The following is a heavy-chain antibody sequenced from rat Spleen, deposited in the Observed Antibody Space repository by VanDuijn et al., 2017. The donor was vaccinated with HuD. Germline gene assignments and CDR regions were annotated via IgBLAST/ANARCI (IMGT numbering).Heavy chain of an antibody. CDR3: GTSYYGYERFAY. CDR2: ISTSSGTI. D-gene: IGHD1-7*01. CDR1: GFTFSDYG. Sequence: EVQLVESGGGLVQPGRSLKLSCVASGFTFSDYGMTWIRQAPGKGLEWVAYISTSSGTIYYADTVKGRFTISRDNAKNTLYLQRSSLRAEDTALYYCGTSYYGYERFAYWGQGTLVTVSS. V-gene: IGHV5-34*01. J-gene: IGHJ3*01.